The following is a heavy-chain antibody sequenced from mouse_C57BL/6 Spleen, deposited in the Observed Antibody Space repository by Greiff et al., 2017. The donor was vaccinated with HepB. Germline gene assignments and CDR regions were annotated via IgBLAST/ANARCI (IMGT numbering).Heavy chain of an antibody. CDR1: GYTFTDYE. J-gene: IGHJ4*01. D-gene: IGHD2-2*01. V-gene: IGHV1-15*01. CDR3: NRLGLRRAMDY. Sequence: VQLQQSGAELVRPGASVTLSCKASGYTFTDYEMHWVKQTPVHGLEWIGAIDPETGGTAYNQKFKGKAILTADKSSSTAYRELRSLTSEDSAVYYCNRLGLRRAMDYWGPGTSVTVSS. CDR2: IDPETGGT.